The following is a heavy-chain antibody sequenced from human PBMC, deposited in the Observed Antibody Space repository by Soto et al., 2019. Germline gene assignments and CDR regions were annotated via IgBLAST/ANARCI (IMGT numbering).Heavy chain of an antibody. D-gene: IGHD2-2*01. Sequence: AAVKVSCKASGYTFSSYGISWVRQAPGQGLEWMGWISAYNGNTNYAQKLQGRVTMTTDTSTSTAYMELRSLRSDDTAVYYCARVVYQLLFVHNYIFDFWGQGTLVTVSS. CDR3: ARVVYQLLFVHNYIFDF. CDR1: GYTFSSYG. J-gene: IGHJ4*02. CDR2: ISAYNGNT. V-gene: IGHV1-18*01.